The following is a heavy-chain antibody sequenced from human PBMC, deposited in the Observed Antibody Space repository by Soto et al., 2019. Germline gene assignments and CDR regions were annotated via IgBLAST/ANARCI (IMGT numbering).Heavy chain of an antibody. CDR1: GGSISSSSYY. Sequence: SETLSLTGTVSGGSISSSSYYWGWIRQPPGKGLEWIGSIYYSGSTYYNPSLKSRVTISVDTSKNQFSLKLSSVTAADTAVYYCARLAGRAEVAGNFDYWGQGTLVTVSS. D-gene: IGHD3-10*01. V-gene: IGHV4-39*01. CDR2: IYYSGST. CDR3: ARLAGRAEVAGNFDY. J-gene: IGHJ4*02.